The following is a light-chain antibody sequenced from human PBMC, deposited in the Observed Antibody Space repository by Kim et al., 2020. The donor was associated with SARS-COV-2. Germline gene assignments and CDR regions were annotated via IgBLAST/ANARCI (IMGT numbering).Light chain of an antibody. J-gene: IGLJ2*01. CDR1: RANMESST. CDR2: SKN. V-gene: IGLV1-44*01. CDR3: AAWDDSLNGVV. Sequence: RVTSSGCGTRANMESSTLNVYRRLPEPAPKPLSYSKNQRPSGGPDRFSGSESGTRASVAISGLQCEAEADYYCAAWDDSLNGVVFGGGTQMTVL.